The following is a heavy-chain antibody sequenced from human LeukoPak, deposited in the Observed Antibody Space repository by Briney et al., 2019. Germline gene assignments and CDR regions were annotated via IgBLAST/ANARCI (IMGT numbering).Heavy chain of an antibody. CDR2: INPNSGGT. Sequence: ASVKVSCKASGYTFTGYYMHWVRQAPGQGLEWMGWINPNSGGTNYAQKFQGRVTMTRDTSISTAYMELSRLRSDDTAVYYCAREDYDILTGYYYYYYGMDVWGQGTTVTVS. V-gene: IGHV1-2*02. CDR1: GYTFTGYY. CDR3: AREDYDILTGYYYYYYGMDV. D-gene: IGHD3-9*01. J-gene: IGHJ6*02.